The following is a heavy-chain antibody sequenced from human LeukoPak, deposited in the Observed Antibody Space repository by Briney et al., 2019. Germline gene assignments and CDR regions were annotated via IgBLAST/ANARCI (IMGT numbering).Heavy chain of an antibody. Sequence: TGGSLRLSCAASGFTFSSYAMSWVRQAPGKGLEWVSAISGSGGSTYYADSVKGRFTISRDNSKNTLYLQMNSLRAEDTAVYYCAKDRTHYSGYEYFDYWGQGTLVTVSS. V-gene: IGHV3-23*01. D-gene: IGHD5-12*01. CDR3: AKDRTHYSGYEYFDY. CDR2: ISGSGGST. J-gene: IGHJ4*02. CDR1: GFTFSSYA.